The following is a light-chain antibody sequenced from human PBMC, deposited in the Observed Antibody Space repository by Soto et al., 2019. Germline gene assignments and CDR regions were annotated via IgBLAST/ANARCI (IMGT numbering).Light chain of an antibody. CDR1: QSVSSN. Sequence: EIVMTQSPATLSVSPGERATLSCRASQSVSSNLAWYQQKPGQAPRLLNYGASTRSTGIPGRFSGSESGTTLTCTSSGLESEDFAVYYCQQYNNWPRTFGQGTKVEIK. CDR2: GAS. V-gene: IGKV3-15*01. CDR3: QQYNNWPRT. J-gene: IGKJ1*01.